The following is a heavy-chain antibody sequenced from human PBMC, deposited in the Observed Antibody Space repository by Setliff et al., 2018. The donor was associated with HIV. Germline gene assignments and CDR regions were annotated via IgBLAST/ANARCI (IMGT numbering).Heavy chain of an antibody. CDR2: ISDTGDYI. V-gene: IGHV3-23*01. J-gene: IGHJ4*02. CDR3: AKDPPGFSHFLDY. Sequence: GESLKISCTASAFTFNKYAMAWVRQAPGKGLEWVSAISDTGDYIYYADSVKGRFTISRDNSADTVYLQMTGLRVEDTTVYFCAKDPPGFSHFLDYWGQGAVVTVS. CDR1: AFTFNKYA.